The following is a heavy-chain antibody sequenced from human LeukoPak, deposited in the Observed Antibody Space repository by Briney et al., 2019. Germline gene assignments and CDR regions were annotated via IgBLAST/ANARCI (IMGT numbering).Heavy chain of an antibody. CDR1: GGSITTDH. D-gene: IGHD2-21*02. CDR3: ARRDVVVTAMCFDY. Sequence: SETLSLTCTVSGGSITTDHWNWIRQPPGKGLEWIGCIYYSGRTYYNPSLESRVTISVDMSKSQFSLRLTSVTAADTAVYYCARRDVVVTAMCFDYWGQGTLVTVSS. V-gene: IGHV4-59*08. CDR2: IYYSGRT. J-gene: IGHJ4*02.